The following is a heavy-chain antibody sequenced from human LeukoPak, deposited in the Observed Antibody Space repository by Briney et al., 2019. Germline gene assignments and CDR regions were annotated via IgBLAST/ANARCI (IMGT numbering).Heavy chain of an antibody. J-gene: IGHJ5*02. Sequence: PGGSLRFSCAASGFTFSSYEMNWVRQAPGKGLEWISYISSAGTTKIYADSVKGRFTISRGNAKNSLYLQMNSLRAEDTAVYYCARDYWFDPWGHGTLVTVSS. CDR2: ISSAGTTK. CDR1: GFTFSSYE. V-gene: IGHV3-48*03. CDR3: ARDYWFDP.